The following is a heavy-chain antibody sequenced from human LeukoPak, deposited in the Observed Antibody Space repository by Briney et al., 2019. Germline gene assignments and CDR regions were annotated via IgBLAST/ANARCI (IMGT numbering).Heavy chain of an antibody. Sequence: PGGSLRLSCAASGFTFSRCPMSWVRQAPGKGLKWVSTISSSGDNRHYADAVKGRFTISRDNSKNTLYLQMTSLRADDTAVYYCARAQDNTRNDFVDRSWDHWGQGTLVTVSS. CDR3: ARAQDNTRNDFVDRSWDH. CDR1: GFTFSRCP. J-gene: IGHJ4*02. V-gene: IGHV3-23*01. CDR2: ISSSGDNR. D-gene: IGHD3-3*01.